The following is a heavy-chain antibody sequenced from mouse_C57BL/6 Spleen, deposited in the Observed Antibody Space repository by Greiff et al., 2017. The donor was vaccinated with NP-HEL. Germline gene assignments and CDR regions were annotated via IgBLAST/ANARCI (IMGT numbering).Heavy chain of an antibody. V-gene: IGHV1-82*01. CDR1: GYAFSSSW. J-gene: IGHJ1*03. CDR3: APGSSYGYFDV. CDR2: IYPGDGDT. D-gene: IGHD1-1*01. Sequence: QVQLKQSGPELVKPGASVKISCKASGYAFSSSWMNWVKQRPGKGLEWIGRIYPGDGDTNYNGKFKGKATLTADKSSSTAYMQLSSLTSEDSAVYFCAPGSSYGYFDVWGTGTTVTVSS.